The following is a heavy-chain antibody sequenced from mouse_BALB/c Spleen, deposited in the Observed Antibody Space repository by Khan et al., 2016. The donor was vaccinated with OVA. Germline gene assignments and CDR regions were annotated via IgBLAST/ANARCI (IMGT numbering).Heavy chain of an antibody. CDR2: IWSGGST. CDR3: ARNYDYDEGLAY. V-gene: IGHV2-2*02. CDR1: GFSLTTYG. Sequence: QVQLKQSGPDLVQPSQSLSITCTVSGFSLTTYGVHWVRQSPGKGLEWLGVIWSGGSTDYNAAFISRLSISKDSSKSQVFFKMNSLQVNDTAIYYCARNYDYDEGLAYWGQGTLVTVSA. J-gene: IGHJ3*01. D-gene: IGHD2-4*01.